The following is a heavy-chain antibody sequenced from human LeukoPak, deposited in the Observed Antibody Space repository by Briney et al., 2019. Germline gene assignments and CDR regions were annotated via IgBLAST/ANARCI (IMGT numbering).Heavy chain of an antibody. D-gene: IGHD3-10*01. V-gene: IGHV3-66*01. CDR2: IYSDGST. CDR1: GFSVSSNY. CDR3: ARVYYYGSGSFSLDY. J-gene: IGHJ4*02. Sequence: GGSLRLSCAASGFSVSSNYMSWVRQAPGKGLEWVSVIYSDGSTYYADSVKGRFTIPRDYSKNTLFLQVNSLRAEDTAVYYCARVYYYGSGSFSLDYWGQGTLVTVSS.